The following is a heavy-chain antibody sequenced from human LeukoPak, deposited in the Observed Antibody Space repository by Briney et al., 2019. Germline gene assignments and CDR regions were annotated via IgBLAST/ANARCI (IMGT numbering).Heavy chain of an antibody. CDR1: GGSITSTNW. CDR3: SRESGPFCPFGY. V-gene: IGHV4-4*02. J-gene: IGHJ4*02. D-gene: IGHD1-26*01. Sequence: SGTLSLTCGVSGGSITSTNWWSWVRQPPGQGLEWIGEISLRGRTNYNPSLNGRVTMSLDESKNQLSLNLTSVTAADTAIYYCSRESGPFCPFGYWGQGTLVTVPS. CDR2: ISLRGRT.